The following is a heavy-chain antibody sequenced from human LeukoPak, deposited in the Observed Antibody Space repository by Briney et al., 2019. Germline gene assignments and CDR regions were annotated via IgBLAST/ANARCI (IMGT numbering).Heavy chain of an antibody. Sequence: GGSLRLSCAASGFTFSSYGMHWVRRAPGKGREWLAVIWYDGSNKYYADSVKGRFTISRDNSKNTLYLQMNSLRAEDTAVYYCASYAREDSSGYYAGFDYWGQGTLVTVSS. CDR2: IWYDGSNK. V-gene: IGHV3-33*08. CDR1: GFTFSSYG. CDR3: ASYAREDSSGYYAGFDY. J-gene: IGHJ4*02. D-gene: IGHD3-22*01.